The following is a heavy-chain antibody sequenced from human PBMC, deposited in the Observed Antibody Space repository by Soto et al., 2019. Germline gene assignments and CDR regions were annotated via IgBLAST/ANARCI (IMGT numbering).Heavy chain of an antibody. CDR3: ARLGGYCSGGSCYSGHNWFDP. J-gene: IGHJ5*02. Sequence: PSETLSLTCTVSGGSISIYYWSWIRQPPGKGLEWIGYIYYSGSTNYNPSLKSRVTISVDTSKNQFSLKLSSVTAADTAVYYCARLGGYCSGGSCYSGHNWFDPRGQGTLVTVSS. CDR2: IYYSGST. D-gene: IGHD2-15*01. CDR1: GGSISIYY. V-gene: IGHV4-59*08.